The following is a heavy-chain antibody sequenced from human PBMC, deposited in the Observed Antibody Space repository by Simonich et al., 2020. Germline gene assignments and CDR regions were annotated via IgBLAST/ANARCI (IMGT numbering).Heavy chain of an antibody. V-gene: IGHV3-23*01. J-gene: IGHJ3*02. CDR3: AKDRGERITMIVVVIDAFDI. D-gene: IGHD3-22*01. CDR2: ISGSGGST. CDR1: GFTFSSYA. Sequence: GGGLVQPGGSLRLSCAASGFTFSSYAMSWVRQAPGKGLEWVSAISGSGGSTYYADSVKGRFTIFRDNSQNTLYLQMNSLRAEDTAVYYCAKDRGERITMIVVVIDAFDIWGQGTMVTVSS.